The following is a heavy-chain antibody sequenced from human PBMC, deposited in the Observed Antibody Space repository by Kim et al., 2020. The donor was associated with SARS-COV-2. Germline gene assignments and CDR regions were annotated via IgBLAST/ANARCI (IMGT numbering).Heavy chain of an antibody. Sequence: YADSVKGRFTISRDNSKNTLYLQMNSLRAEDTAVYYCAKPYSGSYLGIDYWGQGTLVTVSS. D-gene: IGHD1-26*01. CDR3: AKPYSGSYLGIDY. V-gene: IGHV3-23*01. J-gene: IGHJ4*02.